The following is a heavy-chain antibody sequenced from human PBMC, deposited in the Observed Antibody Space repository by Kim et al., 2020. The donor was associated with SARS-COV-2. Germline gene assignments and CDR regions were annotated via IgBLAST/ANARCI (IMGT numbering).Heavy chain of an antibody. V-gene: IGHV5-51*01. D-gene: IGHD4-17*01. CDR2: MSPDGSDT. CDR3: ARIYGGYNLFYY. CDR1: GYIFTNYW. J-gene: IGHJ4*02. Sequence: GESLKISCKGSGYIFTNYWIALGRQVPGKGLELVGLMSPDGSDTRYSQSFQGQVTIPTDKSISPAYLQWHSLKASDTAIYYCARIYGGYNLFYYWGQGTLVPVSS.